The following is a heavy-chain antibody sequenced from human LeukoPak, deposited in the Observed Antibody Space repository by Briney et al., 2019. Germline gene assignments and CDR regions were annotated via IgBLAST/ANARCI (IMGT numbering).Heavy chain of an antibody. J-gene: IGHJ4*02. V-gene: IGHV3-30*02. CDR1: GFTFSSYG. CDR2: IRYDGSNK. CDR3: AKGPRSSIAARPGYFDY. D-gene: IGHD6-6*01. Sequence: GGSLRLSCAASGFTFSSYGMHWVRQAPGKGLEWVAFIRYDGSNKYYADSVKGRFTISRDNSKNTLYLQMNSLRAEDTAVYYCAKGPRSSIAARPGYFDYWGQGTLVTVSS.